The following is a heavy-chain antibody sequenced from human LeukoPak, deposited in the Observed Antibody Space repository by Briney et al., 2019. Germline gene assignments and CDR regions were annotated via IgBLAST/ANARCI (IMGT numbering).Heavy chain of an antibody. V-gene: IGHV3-64*02. CDR1: GFIFSSHA. CDR2: ISRNGGGA. D-gene: IGHD3-3*01. CDR3: ARSPELLLYYYGMDV. Sequence: GGSLRLSCAASGFIFSSHAMHWVRQVPGRGLEYVAAISRNGGGAYYADSVKGRFTISRDNSKNTLYLQMGSLRVEDTAVYYCARSPELLLYYYGMDVWGQGTTVTVSS. J-gene: IGHJ6*02.